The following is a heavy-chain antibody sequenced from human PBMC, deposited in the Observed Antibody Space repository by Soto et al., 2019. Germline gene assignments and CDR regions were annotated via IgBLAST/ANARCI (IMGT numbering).Heavy chain of an antibody. CDR3: ARELTYYYDSSGIPDY. D-gene: IGHD3-22*01. CDR1: GFTFSDYY. Sequence: GGSLRLSCAASGFTFSDYYMSWIRQAPGKGLEWVSYISSSSSYTNYADSVKGRFTISRDNAKNSLYLQMNSLRAEDTAVYYCARELTYYYDSSGIPDYWGQGTLVTVSS. CDR2: ISSSSSYT. J-gene: IGHJ4*02. V-gene: IGHV3-11*05.